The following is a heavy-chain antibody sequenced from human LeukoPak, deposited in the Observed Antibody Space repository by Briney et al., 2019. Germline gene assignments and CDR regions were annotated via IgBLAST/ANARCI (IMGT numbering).Heavy chain of an antibody. CDR2: INHSGST. CDR3: ARVVDPGDYYCFYYMDV. CDR1: GGSFSGYY. J-gene: IGHJ6*03. V-gene: IGHV4-34*01. Sequence: ASETLSLTCAVYGGSFSGYYWSWIRQPPGKGLEWIGEINHSGSTNYNPSLKSRVTISVDTSKNQLSLKLSSVTAADTAVYYCARVVDPGDYYCFYYMDVWGKGTTVTVSS. D-gene: IGHD7-27*01.